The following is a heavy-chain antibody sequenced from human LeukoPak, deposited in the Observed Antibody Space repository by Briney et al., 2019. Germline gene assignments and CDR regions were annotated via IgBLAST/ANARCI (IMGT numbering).Heavy chain of an antibody. V-gene: IGHV4-31*03. Sequence: PSQTLSLTCTVSGGSISSGGYYWSWIRQHPGKGLERIGYIYYSGSTYYNPSLKSRVTISVDTSKNQFSLKLSSVTAADTAVYYCARDQEGRGGFDPWGQGTLVTVSS. D-gene: IGHD3-16*01. CDR2: IYYSGST. J-gene: IGHJ5*02. CDR1: GGSISSGGYY. CDR3: ARDQEGRGGFDP.